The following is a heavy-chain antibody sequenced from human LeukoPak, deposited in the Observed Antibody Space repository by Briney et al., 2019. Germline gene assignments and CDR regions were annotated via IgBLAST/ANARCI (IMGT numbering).Heavy chain of an antibody. J-gene: IGHJ4*02. D-gene: IGHD3-16*01. V-gene: IGHV3-23*01. CDR3: ARVAPPLDDYIRGSFPYYFDY. Sequence: GGSLRLSCAASRFIFDNYGMTWVRQAPGKGLEWVSGISDDGHSTYYADSVKGRFTISRDNSKNTLYLHMSSLRVEDTAVFYCARVAPPLDDYIRGSFPYYFDYWGQGTSVTVSS. CDR2: ISDDGHST. CDR1: RFIFDNYG.